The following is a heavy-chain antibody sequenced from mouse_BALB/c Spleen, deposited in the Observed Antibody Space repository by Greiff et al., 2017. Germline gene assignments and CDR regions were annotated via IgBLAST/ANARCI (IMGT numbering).Heavy chain of an antibody. CDR3: ARRGTTVVASFDY. D-gene: IGHD1-1*01. CDR1: GFTFSSYA. CDR2: ISSGGST. Sequence: EVNLVESGGGLVKPGGSLKLSCAASGFTFSSYAMSWVRQTPEKRLEWVASISSGGSTYYPDSVKGRFTISRDNARNILYLQMSSLRSEDTAMYYCARRGTTVVASFDYWGQGTTLTVSS. V-gene: IGHV5-6-5*01. J-gene: IGHJ2*01.